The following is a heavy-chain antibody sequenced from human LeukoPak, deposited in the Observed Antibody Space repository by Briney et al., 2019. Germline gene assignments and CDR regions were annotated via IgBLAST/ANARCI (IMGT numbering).Heavy chain of an antibody. CDR3: AREGPIAVAGTFDF. CDR1: GFKFSDYY. Sequence: GGSLRLSCAASGFKFSDYYMSWIRQAPGRGLEWLAHTSIGGSTIYYADSVKGRFTISRDNAKNSLFLQMNSLRVDDTAVYFCAREGPIAVAGTFDFWGQGTLVTVSS. D-gene: IGHD6-19*01. V-gene: IGHV3-11*01. J-gene: IGHJ4*02. CDR2: TSIGGSTI.